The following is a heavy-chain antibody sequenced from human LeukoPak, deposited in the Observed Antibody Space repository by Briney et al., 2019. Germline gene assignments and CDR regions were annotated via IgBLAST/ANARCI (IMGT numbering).Heavy chain of an antibody. V-gene: IGHV1-18*01. CDR2: ISAYNGNT. CDR3: ARDRGTVTPYYYYGMDA. Sequence: GASVKVSCKASGYTFTSYGISWVRQAPGQGLEWMGWISAYNGNTNYAQKLQGRVTMTTDTSTSTAYMELRSLRSDDTAVYYCARDRGTVTPYYYYGMDAWGQGTTVTVSS. J-gene: IGHJ6*02. D-gene: IGHD4-17*01. CDR1: GYTFTSYG.